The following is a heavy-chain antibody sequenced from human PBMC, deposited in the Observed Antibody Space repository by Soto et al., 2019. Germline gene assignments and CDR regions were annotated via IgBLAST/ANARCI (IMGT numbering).Heavy chain of an antibody. CDR1: EDRVSNNTAT. CDR2: TYYRSKWYS. Sequence: SQTLSLTCAISEDRVSNNTATCIWIRQSPSRGLEWLGRTYYRSKWYSVTAVSVKGRATIKPDTSKNQFSLQLNSVTPEETAVYYCARGSASLNPWGQGILVTVSS. V-gene: IGHV6-1*01. D-gene: IGHD3-10*01. J-gene: IGHJ5*02. CDR3: ARGSASLNP.